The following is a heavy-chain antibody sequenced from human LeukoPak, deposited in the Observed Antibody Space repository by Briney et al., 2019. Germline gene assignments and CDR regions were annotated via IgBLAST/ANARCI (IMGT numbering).Heavy chain of an antibody. D-gene: IGHD3-10*01. J-gene: IGHJ4*02. CDR2: IYYSGST. V-gene: IGHV4-39*01. CDR3: ARVLWFGELFPLYYFDY. CDR1: GGSISSSSYY. Sequence: PSETLSLTCTVSGGSISSSSYYWGWIRQPPGKGLEWIVSIYYSGSTYYNPSLKSRVTISVDTSKNQFSLKLSSVTAADTAVYYCARVLWFGELFPLYYFDYWGQGTLVTVSS.